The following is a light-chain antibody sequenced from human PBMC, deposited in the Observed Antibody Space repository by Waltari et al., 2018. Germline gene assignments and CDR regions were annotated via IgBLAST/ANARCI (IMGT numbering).Light chain of an antibody. CDR2: KDS. CDR1: ALPKQY. J-gene: IGLJ2*01. CDR3: QSADSSGTVV. V-gene: IGLV3-25*03. Sequence: SYELTQPPSVSVSPGQTARITCPGDALPKQYAYWYQQKPGQAPVLVIYKDSERPSGIPARFSGSSSGTTVTLTISGVQAEDEADYYCQSADSSGTVVFGGGTKLTVL.